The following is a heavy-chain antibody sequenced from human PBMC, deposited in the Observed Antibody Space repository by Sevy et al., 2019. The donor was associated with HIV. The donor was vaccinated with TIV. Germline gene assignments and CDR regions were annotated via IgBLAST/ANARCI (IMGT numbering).Heavy chain of an antibody. J-gene: IGHJ4*02. Sequence: GGSLRLSCAASGFSFSRNAMNWVRQAPGKGLEWVSSISSSGVTPYYADSVKGRFTISRDNSKNTLYLQMNSLRAEDTAVYYCAKIPIAAGIDYWGQGTLVTVSS. CDR1: GFSFSRNA. CDR2: ISSSGVTP. CDR3: AKIPIAAGIDY. V-gene: IGHV3-23*01. D-gene: IGHD6-13*01.